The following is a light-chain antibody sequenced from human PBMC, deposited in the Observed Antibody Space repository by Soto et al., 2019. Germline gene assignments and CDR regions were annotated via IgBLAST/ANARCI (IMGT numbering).Light chain of an antibody. J-gene: IGLJ3*02. CDR3: SSNTSSSTSLWV. V-gene: IGLV2-14*01. Sequence: QSVLTQPASVSGSPGQSITISCTGTSSDVGGYNYVSWYQQHPGKAPKLMIYEVSNRPSGVSNRFSGSKSGNTASLTISGLQAEDEADYYCSSNTSSSTSLWVFGGGTKLTVL. CDR2: EVS. CDR1: SSDVGGYNY.